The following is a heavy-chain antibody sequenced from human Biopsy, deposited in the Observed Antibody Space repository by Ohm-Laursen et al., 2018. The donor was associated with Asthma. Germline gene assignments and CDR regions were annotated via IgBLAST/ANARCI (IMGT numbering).Heavy chain of an antibody. D-gene: IGHD6-19*01. V-gene: IGHV3-23*01. Sequence: SLRLSCAASGFTFSSYGMDWVRQAPGKGLERVSAITGNGGTTYYADSVRGRFTIFRDNSKSTLFLQMDGLSAEDTAVYYCAKDFRGIAVAGDRGFDYWGQGTLVTVSS. CDR1: GFTFSSYG. J-gene: IGHJ4*02. CDR3: AKDFRGIAVAGDRGFDY. CDR2: ITGNGGTT.